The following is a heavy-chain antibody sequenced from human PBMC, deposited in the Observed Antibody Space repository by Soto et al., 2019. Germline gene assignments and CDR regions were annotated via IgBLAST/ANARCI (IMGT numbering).Heavy chain of an antibody. V-gene: IGHV4-31*03. D-gene: IGHD3-10*01. Sequence: SETLSLTCTVSGGSISSGGYYWSWIRQHPGKGLEWIGYIYYSGSTYYNPSLKSRVTISVDTSKNQFSLKLSSVTAADTAVYYCARDYYGSGSYWYFDLWGRGTLVTVSS. J-gene: IGHJ2*01. CDR1: GGSISSGGYY. CDR3: ARDYYGSGSYWYFDL. CDR2: IYYSGST.